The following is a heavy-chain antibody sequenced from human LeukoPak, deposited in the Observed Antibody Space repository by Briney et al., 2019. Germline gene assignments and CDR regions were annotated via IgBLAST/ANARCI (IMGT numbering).Heavy chain of an antibody. J-gene: IGHJ4*02. V-gene: IGHV1-2*02. D-gene: IGHD1-26*01. CDR3: AREGVGNNKNFDY. CDR2: IHPNSDGA. Sequence: ASVKVSCKASGYTFTGYYMHWVRQAPGQGLEWVGCIHPNSDGATYAQRFQGRVTMTRDTSISTAYMELDRLRSDDTAVYYCAREGVGNNKNFDYWGQGTLVTVSS. CDR1: GYTFTGYY.